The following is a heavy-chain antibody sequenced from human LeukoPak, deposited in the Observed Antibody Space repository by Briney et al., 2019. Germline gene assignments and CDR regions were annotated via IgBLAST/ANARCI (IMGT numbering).Heavy chain of an antibody. Sequence: ASVKVSCKASGYTFTSYAMHWVRQAPGQRLEWMGWINAGNGNTQYSQKFQGRVTITRDTSASTAYMELSSLRSEDTAVYYCARVRSGWYGGYFDYWGQGTLVTVSS. D-gene: IGHD6-19*01. CDR2: INAGNGNT. CDR3: ARVRSGWYGGYFDY. CDR1: GYTFTSYA. J-gene: IGHJ4*02. V-gene: IGHV1-3*01.